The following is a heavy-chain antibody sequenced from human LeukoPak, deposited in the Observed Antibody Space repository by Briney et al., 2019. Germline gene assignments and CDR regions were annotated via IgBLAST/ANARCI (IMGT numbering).Heavy chain of an antibody. D-gene: IGHD6-13*01. Sequence: GGSLRLSCAASGFTFSSYEMNWVRQAPGKGLEWVSYTSSSGSTIYYANSVKGRFTISRDNAENSVYLQMSSLTAEDTGLYYCARDATTAVGWVYMDVWGKGTTVTISS. CDR1: GFTFSSYE. CDR2: TSSSGSTI. CDR3: ARDATTAVGWVYMDV. J-gene: IGHJ6*03. V-gene: IGHV3-48*03.